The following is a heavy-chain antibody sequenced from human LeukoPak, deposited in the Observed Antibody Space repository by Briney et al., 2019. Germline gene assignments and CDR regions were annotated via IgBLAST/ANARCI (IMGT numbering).Heavy chain of an antibody. CDR2: VYYSGTT. D-gene: IGHD1-26*01. V-gene: IGHV4-59*13. J-gene: IGHJ6*02. CDR1: GGSINGYS. CDR3: ARLSRVGKGGAYDLHSLDV. Sequence: PSETLSLTCTVSGGSINGYSWTWIRQPPGKGLELIGCVYYSGTTDSNPSLRSRVTMSTDTSNNQFSLKLRSVTAADKAKSYCARLSRVGKGGAYDLHSLDVWGQGTTVTVSS.